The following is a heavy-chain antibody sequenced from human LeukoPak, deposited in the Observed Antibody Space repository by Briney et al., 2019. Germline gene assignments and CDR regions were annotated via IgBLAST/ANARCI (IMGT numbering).Heavy chain of an antibody. V-gene: IGHV1-18*04. D-gene: IGHD3-10*01. J-gene: IGHJ6*04. Sequence: ASVKVSCKASGYTFTSYGISWVRQAPGQGLEWMGWISAYNGNTNYAQKLQGRVTMTTDTSTSTAYMELGSLRSDDTAVYYCARDRRSMLLWFGELLNYYYYGMDVWGKGTTVTVSS. CDR2: ISAYNGNT. CDR3: ARDRRSMLLWFGELLNYYYYGMDV. CDR1: GYTFTSYG.